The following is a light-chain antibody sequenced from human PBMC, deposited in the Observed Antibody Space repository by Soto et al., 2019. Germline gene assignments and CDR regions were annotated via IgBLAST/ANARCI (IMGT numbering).Light chain of an antibody. J-gene: IGLJ1*01. CDR2: DVS. CDR1: SSDVGGYNY. V-gene: IGLV2-14*01. CDR3: SSYTSSSPYV. Sequence: QSVLTQPASVSGSPGQSITISCTGTSSDVGGYNYVSWYQQHPGKAPKLMIYDVSNRPSGVSSRFSGSKSGNTASLTISGLQAEDEADYSCSSYTSSSPYVFGTGTKVTVL.